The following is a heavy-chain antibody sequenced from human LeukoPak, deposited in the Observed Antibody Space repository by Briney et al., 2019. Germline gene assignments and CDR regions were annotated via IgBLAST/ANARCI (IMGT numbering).Heavy chain of an antibody. D-gene: IGHD5-24*01. CDR3: ARERAEGWLQLQGISDAFDI. V-gene: IGHV1-46*01. CDR2: INPSGGST. CDR1: GYTFTSYY. J-gene: IGHJ3*02. Sequence: GASVKVSCKASGYTFTSYYMHWVRQAPGQGLEWMGIINPSGGSTSYAQKFQGRVTITADKSTSTAYMELSSLRSEDTAVYYCARERAEGWLQLQGISDAFDIWGQGTMVTVSS.